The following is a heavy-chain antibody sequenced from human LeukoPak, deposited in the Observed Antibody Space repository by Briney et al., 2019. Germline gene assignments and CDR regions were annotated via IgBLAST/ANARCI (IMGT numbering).Heavy chain of an antibody. CDR1: GFTFSSYA. V-gene: IGHV3-23*01. CDR3: ARGGRDTMIVRY. CDR2: ISNSDGKT. D-gene: IGHD3-22*01. J-gene: IGHJ4*02. Sequence: PGGSLRLSCAASGFTFSSYAMSWVRQAPGKGLEWVSTISNSDGKTYYADSVKGRFTISRDNSKNTLYLQMNSLRAEDTAVYYCARGGRDTMIVRYWGQGTLVTVSS.